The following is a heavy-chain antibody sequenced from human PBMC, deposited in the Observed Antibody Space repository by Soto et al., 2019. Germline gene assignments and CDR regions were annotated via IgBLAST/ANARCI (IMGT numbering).Heavy chain of an antibody. CDR3: ARDYSQSSWYEGWFDP. J-gene: IGHJ5*02. D-gene: IGHD6-13*01. Sequence: QVQLVQSGAEVKKPGASVKVSCTASGYTFTGYYIHWVRQAPGQGLEWMGWINPKTGGTNYAQKFQGRGTMTRDTSIRTAYMELRGLTSDDTAVYFCARDYSQSSWYEGWFDPWGQGTLVTVS. CDR1: GYTFTGYY. CDR2: INPKTGGT. V-gene: IGHV1-2*02.